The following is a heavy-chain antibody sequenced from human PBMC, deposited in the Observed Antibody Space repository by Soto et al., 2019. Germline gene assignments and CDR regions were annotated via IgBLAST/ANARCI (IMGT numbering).Heavy chain of an antibody. V-gene: IGHV1-2*04. CDR2: INPNSGGT. CDR3: AIPYYYYGMDV. J-gene: IGHJ6*02. Sequence: XSVKGSGKASGYTFTGYYMHWGRQAPGQGLEWMGWINPNSGGTNYAQKFQGWVTMTRDTSISTAYMELSRLRSDDTAVYYCAIPYYYYGMDVWGQGTTVTVSS. CDR1: GYTFTGYY.